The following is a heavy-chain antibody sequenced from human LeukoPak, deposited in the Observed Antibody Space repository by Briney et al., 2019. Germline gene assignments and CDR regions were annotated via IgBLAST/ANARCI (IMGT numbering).Heavy chain of an antibody. CDR3: ARHYRQWLVFDY. D-gene: IGHD6-19*01. J-gene: IGHJ4*02. V-gene: IGHV5-51*01. Sequence: GESLKISCKGSGYTFTNYWIAWVRQMPGKGLEWMGIISPADSDTRYSPSFQGQVTISADKSISTAYLQWSSLKASDTAMYYCARHYRQWLVFDYWGQGTLVTVSS. CDR2: ISPADSDT. CDR1: GYTFTNYW.